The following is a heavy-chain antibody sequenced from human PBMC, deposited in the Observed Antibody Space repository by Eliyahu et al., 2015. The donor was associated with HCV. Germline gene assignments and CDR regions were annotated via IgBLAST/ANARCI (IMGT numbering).Heavy chain of an antibody. CDR1: GDSVXSNSAX. D-gene: IGHD3-10*01. J-gene: IGHJ6*02. CDR2: TYYRSKWYN. V-gene: IGHV6-1*01. CDR3: ARTGPLYGSGRRYYYYYGMDV. Sequence: QVQLQQSGPGLVKPSQTLSLTCAIXGDSVXSNSAXWXWXRQSPSRGLEWLGRTYYRSKWYNDYAVSVKSRITINPDTSKNQFSLQLNSVTPEDTAVYYCARTGPLYGSGRRYYYYYGMDVWGQGTTVTVSS.